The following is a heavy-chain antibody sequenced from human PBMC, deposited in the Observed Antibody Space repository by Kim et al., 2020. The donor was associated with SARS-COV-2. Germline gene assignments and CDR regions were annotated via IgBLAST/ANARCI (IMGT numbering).Heavy chain of an antibody. V-gene: IGHV1-69*01. Sequence: KFQGRVTIAADESTSTAYMELSSLRSEDTAVYYCAREGIAVAGTLWYFDLWGRGTLVTVSS. CDR3: AREGIAVAGTLWYFDL. D-gene: IGHD6-19*01. J-gene: IGHJ2*01.